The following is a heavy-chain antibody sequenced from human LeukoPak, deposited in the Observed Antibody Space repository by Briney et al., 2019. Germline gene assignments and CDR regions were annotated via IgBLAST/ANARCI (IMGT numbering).Heavy chain of an antibody. CDR1: GYTLTSYY. CDR2: INPSGGST. CDR3: ARGSGTYYYGSGSLDYYYYGMDV. J-gene: IGHJ6*02. V-gene: IGHV1-46*01. Sequence: ASVKVSCKASGYTLTSYYMHWVRQAPGQGLEWMGIINPSGGSTSYAQKFQGRVTMTRDTSTSTVYMELSSLRSEDTAVYYCARGSGTYYYGSGSLDYYYYGMDVWGQGTTVTVSS. D-gene: IGHD3-10*01.